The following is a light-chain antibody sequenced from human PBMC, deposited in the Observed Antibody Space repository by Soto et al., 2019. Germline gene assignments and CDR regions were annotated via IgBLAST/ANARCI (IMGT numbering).Light chain of an antibody. V-gene: IGKV1-9*01. J-gene: IGKJ2*01. CDR3: QQLNSYQYP. CDR2: AAS. Sequence: IQLTQSPSSLSASVGDRVTITCRASQGISSYLALYQQKPGKAPKLLIYAASTLQRGVPSRFSGSGSGTDFTLTISSLQTEDFATYYCQQLNSYQYPFGQGTKLEIK. CDR1: QGISSY.